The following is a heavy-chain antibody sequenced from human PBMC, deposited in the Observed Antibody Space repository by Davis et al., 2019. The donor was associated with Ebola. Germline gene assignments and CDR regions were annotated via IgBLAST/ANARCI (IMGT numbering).Heavy chain of an antibody. CDR3: ARGSIAAAGTYYYYGMDV. CDR2: ISSSSSYI. D-gene: IGHD6-13*01. V-gene: IGHV3-21*01. CDR1: GFSFSSCS. J-gene: IGHJ6*04. Sequence: PGGSLRLSCAASGFSFSSCSMNWVRQAPGKGLEWVSSISSSSSYIYYADSVKGRFTISRDNAKNSLYLQMNSLRAEDTAVYYCARGSIAAAGTYYYYGMDVWGKGTTVTVSS.